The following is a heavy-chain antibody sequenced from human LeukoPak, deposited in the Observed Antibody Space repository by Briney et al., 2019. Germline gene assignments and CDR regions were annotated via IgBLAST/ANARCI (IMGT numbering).Heavy chain of an antibody. CDR1: GFTFSGCG. CDR3: AKDPYSYGSYFDY. J-gene: IGHJ4*02. Sequence: GGSLRLSCAASGFTFSGCGMHWVRQAPGKGLEWVAFIWYDGRDKHYADSVKGQFTISRDNSKNTLYLQMNSLRAEDTAVYYCAKDPYSYGSYFDYWGQGTLVTVSS. D-gene: IGHD5-18*01. V-gene: IGHV3-30*02. CDR2: IWYDGRDK.